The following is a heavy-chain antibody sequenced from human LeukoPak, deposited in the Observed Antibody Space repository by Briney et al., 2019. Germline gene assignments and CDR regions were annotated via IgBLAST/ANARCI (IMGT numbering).Heavy chain of an antibody. CDR1: GMTFSNHW. D-gene: IGHD3-16*01. J-gene: IGHJ4*02. V-gene: IGHV3-74*01. CDR3: TTGPSYGYEW. Sequence: GGSLRLSCAASGMTFSNHWMYWVRQVPGKGLVWVSLIKTDGRTTIYADSVKGRFTISRDNSKSTLYLQMNSLRAEDTAIYYCTTGPSYGYEWWGQGTVVTVSS. CDR2: IKTDGRTT.